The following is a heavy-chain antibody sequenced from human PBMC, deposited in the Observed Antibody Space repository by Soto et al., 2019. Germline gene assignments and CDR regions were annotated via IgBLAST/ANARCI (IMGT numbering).Heavy chain of an antibody. CDR3: ARREYSSSAGPFDYGMDV. V-gene: IGHV1-69*13. Sequence: ASVKVSCKASGGTFSSYAISWVRQAPGQGLEWMGGIIPIFGTANYAQKLQGRVTITADESTSTAYMELSSLRSEDTAVYYCARREYSSSAGPFDYGMDVWGQGTTVTVSS. D-gene: IGHD6-6*01. CDR1: GGTFSSYA. J-gene: IGHJ6*02. CDR2: IIPIFGTA.